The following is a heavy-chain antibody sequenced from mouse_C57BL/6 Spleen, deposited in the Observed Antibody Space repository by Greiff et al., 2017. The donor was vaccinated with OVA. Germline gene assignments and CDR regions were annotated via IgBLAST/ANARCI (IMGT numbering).Heavy chain of an antibody. CDR2: IYPGDGDT. V-gene: IGHV1-80*01. CDR3: ARFPYDYDEDY. D-gene: IGHD2-4*01. Sequence: QVQLKQSGAELVKPGASVKISCKASGYAFSSYWMNWVKQRPGKGLEWIGQIYPGDGDTNYNGKFKGKATLTADKSSSTAYMQLSSLTSEDSAVYFCARFPYDYDEDYWGQGTTLTVSS. J-gene: IGHJ2*01. CDR1: GYAFSSYW.